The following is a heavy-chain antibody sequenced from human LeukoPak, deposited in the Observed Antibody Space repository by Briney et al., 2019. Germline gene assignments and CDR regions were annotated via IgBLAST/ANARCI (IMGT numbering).Heavy chain of an antibody. J-gene: IGHJ4*02. Sequence: PGRSLRLSCAASGFTFDDYAMHWVRQAPGKGLEWVSGISWNSDSIAYADSVKGRFTISRDNAKNSLYLQMNRLRAEDTAVYYCAKDSAYYYDSSGYYSDYFDYWGQGTLVTVSS. CDR3: AKDSAYYYDSSGYYSDYFDY. D-gene: IGHD3-22*01. CDR1: GFTFDDYA. V-gene: IGHV3-9*01. CDR2: ISWNSDSI.